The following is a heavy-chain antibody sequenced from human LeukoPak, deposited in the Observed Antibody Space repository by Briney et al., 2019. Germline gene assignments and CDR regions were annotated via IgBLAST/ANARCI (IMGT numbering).Heavy chain of an antibody. CDR3: AKDLGRFGVGVSLDL. V-gene: IGHV1-8*01. Sequence: ASVKVSCKASGYTFTSYDINWVRQATGQGLEWMGWMNPNSGNTGYAQKFQGRVTMTRNTSISTAYMELNSLRVEDSAVYYCAKDLGRFGVGVSLDLWGQGTLVTVAS. J-gene: IGHJ5*02. D-gene: IGHD3-3*01. CDR1: GYTFTSYD. CDR2: MNPNSGNT.